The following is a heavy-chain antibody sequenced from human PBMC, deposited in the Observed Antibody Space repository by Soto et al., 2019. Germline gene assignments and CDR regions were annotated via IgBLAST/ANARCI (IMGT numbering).Heavy chain of an antibody. J-gene: IGHJ6*02. CDR1: TFTFTDSA. CDR2: IRDNGAAT. V-gene: IGHV3-23*01. CDR3: AKHRGSGNPMYYNMDV. D-gene: IGHD3-10*01. Sequence: EVQLLESGGDLVQPGGSLRLSCRASTFTFTDSAMSWVRQAPGMGLEWVSVIRDNGAATFYAPSVAGRFTVSRDNSKNTLYLQMNSLRVDDTAVYYCAKHRGSGNPMYYNMDVWGPGTTVIVSS.